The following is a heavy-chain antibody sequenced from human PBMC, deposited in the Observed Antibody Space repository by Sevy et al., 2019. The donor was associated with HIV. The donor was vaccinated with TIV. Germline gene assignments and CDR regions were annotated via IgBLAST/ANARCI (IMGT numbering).Heavy chain of an antibody. CDR2: ISYDGSNK. CDR3: ATASVAARTRYFDY. Sequence: GGSLRLSCAASGFTFSSYAMHWVRQAPGKGLEWVAVISYDGSNKYCADSVKGRFTISRDNSKNTLYLQMNSLRAEDTAVYYCATASVAARTRYFDYWGQGTLVTVSS. D-gene: IGHD6-6*01. CDR1: GFTFSSYA. J-gene: IGHJ4*02. V-gene: IGHV3-30*04.